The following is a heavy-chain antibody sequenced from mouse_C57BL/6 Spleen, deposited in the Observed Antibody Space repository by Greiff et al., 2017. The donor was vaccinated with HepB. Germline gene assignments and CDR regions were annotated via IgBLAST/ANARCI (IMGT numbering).Heavy chain of an antibody. CDR3: ASNYDAMDY. CDR1: GYAFSSSW. J-gene: IGHJ4*01. Sequence: VQLQQSGPELVKPGASVKISCKASGYAFSSSWMNWVKQRPGKGLEWIGRIYPGDGDTNYNGKFKGKATLTADKSSSTAYMQLSSLTSVDSAVYFCASNYDAMDYWGQGTSVTVSS. CDR2: IYPGDGDT. V-gene: IGHV1-82*01.